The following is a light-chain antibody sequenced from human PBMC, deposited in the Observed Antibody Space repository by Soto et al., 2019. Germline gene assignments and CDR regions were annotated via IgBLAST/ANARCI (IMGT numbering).Light chain of an antibody. Sequence: QTVVTQEPSFSVSPGGTVTLTCGLSSGSVSTSYYPSWYQQTPGQAPRPLIYNTYTRSSGVPDRFSASILGDKAALTITGAQADDESDYYCVLYMGSGISVFGGGTKVTVL. CDR2: NTY. J-gene: IGLJ2*01. CDR3: VLYMGSGISV. CDR1: SGSVSTSYY. V-gene: IGLV8-61*01.